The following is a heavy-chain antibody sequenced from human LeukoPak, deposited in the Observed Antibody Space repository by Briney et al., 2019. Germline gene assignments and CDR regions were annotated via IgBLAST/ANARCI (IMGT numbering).Heavy chain of an antibody. CDR1: RFTFSTYD. V-gene: IGHV3-13*01. CDR2: IGIAGDT. D-gene: IGHD4-17*01. Sequence: GGSLRLSCSASRFTFSTYDMHWVRQATGKGLEWVSGIGIAGDTYYPGSVKGRFTISRENAKNSLYLQMNSLRAEDTALYYCARAHDYGDYSPIGYWGQGALVTVSS. CDR3: ARAHDYGDYSPIGY. J-gene: IGHJ4*02.